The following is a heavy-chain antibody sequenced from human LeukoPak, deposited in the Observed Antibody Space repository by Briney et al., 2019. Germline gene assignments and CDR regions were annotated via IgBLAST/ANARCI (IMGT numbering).Heavy chain of an antibody. CDR2: ISWNSGSI. V-gene: IGHV3-9*01. CDR3: AKAVAYWYFDL. Sequence: GRSLRLSCAASGFTFDDYAMHWVRQAPGKGLEWVSGISWNSGSIGYADSVKGRFTISRDNAKNSLCLQMNSLRAEDTALYYCAKAVAYWYFDLWGRGTLVTVSS. CDR1: GFTFDDYA. J-gene: IGHJ2*01. D-gene: IGHD6-19*01.